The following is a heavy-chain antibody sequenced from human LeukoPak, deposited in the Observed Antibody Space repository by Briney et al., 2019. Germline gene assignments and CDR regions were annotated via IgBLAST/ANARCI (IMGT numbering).Heavy chain of an antibody. CDR3: GFGFLFGAFYGMGV. CDR2: ISSSSSTI. J-gene: IGHJ6*02. D-gene: IGHD3-16*01. CDR1: GFTFSNYY. V-gene: IGHV3-11*01. Sequence: GGSLRLSCAASGFTFSNYYMSWIRQAPGKGLEWVSYISSSSSTIYYADSVKGRFTISRDNAKNPLFLLMNSLRAEDTAEYYCGFGFLFGAFYGMGVWGQGTTVTVSS.